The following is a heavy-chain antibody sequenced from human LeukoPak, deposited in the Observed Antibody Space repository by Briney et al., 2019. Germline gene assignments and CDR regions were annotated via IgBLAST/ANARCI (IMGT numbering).Heavy chain of an antibody. CDR3: ASWPGYCGGDCYSGYDY. V-gene: IGHV1-46*01. Sequence: ASVKVSCKASGYTFTSYYMRWVRQAPGQGLEWMGIINPSGGSTSYAQKFQGRVTMTRDMSTSTVYMELSSLRSEDTAVYYCASWPGYCGGDCYSGYDYWGQGTLVTVSS. D-gene: IGHD2-21*02. J-gene: IGHJ4*02. CDR2: INPSGGST. CDR1: GYTFTSYY.